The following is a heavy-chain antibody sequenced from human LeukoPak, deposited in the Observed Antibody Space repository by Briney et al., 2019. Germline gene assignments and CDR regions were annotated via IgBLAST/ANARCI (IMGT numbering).Heavy chain of an antibody. CDR2: MYYRGNT. CDR3: ARGGNYWPQWWFDP. D-gene: IGHD1-26*01. Sequence: SETLSLTCTVSGGSIRSYYWSWIRQPPGKGLEWIGYMYYRGNTNYNPSLKSRVTMSLDASKNQFSLELNSVTPADTAVYYCARGGNYWPQWWFDPWGRGTLVSVSS. J-gene: IGHJ5*02. CDR1: GGSIRSYY. V-gene: IGHV4-59*01.